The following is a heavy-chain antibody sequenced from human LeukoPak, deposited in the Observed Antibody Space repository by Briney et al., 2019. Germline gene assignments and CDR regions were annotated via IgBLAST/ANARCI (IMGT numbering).Heavy chain of an antibody. V-gene: IGHV5-51*01. J-gene: IGHJ6*02. Sequence: GESLKISCKGSGYSFTSYWIGWVRQLPGKGLECMGIIYPGDSDTRYSPSFQGQVTISVDKSISTAYLQWSDLKASDTAMYYCARHVPDAAPYGMDVWGQGTTVTVSS. CDR1: GYSFTSYW. CDR3: ARHVPDAAPYGMDV. CDR2: IYPGDSDT. D-gene: IGHD5-18*01.